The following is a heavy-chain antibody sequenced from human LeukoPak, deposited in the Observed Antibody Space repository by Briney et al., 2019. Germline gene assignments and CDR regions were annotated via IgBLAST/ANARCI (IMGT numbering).Heavy chain of an antibody. CDR1: GYTFTDYY. CDR3: ARAMRNSAFDI. V-gene: IGHV1-2*02. D-gene: IGHD1-14*01. Sequence: ASVKVSCKASGYTFTDYYMHWVRQAPGQGLEWMGWINPNSGGTNYAQRFQGRVTMTRDTSIRTAYMELSSLRSDDTAVYYCARAMRNSAFDIWGRGTMVTVSS. J-gene: IGHJ3*02. CDR2: INPNSGGT.